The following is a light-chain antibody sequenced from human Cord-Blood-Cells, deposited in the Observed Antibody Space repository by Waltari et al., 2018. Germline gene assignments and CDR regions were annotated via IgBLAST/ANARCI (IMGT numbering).Light chain of an antibody. CDR2: EVS. CDR3: SSYTSSSTWV. Sequence: QSALTQPASVSGSPGQSITISCTGTSSDVGGYNYVSWYQHHPGKAPKLMISEVSNRPSGVCNRFSGSKSGNTASLTISGLQAEDEADYYCSSYTSSSTWVFGGGTKLTVL. J-gene: IGLJ3*02. CDR1: SSDVGGYNY. V-gene: IGLV2-14*01.